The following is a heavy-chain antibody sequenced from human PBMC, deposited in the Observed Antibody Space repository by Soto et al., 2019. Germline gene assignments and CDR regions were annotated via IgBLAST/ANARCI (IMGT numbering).Heavy chain of an antibody. CDR2: RYYSGNT. CDR3: ARGGYDTSGQTFIGWGPDC. CDR1: GVSITSGSYY. D-gene: IGHD3-22*01. V-gene: IGHV4-30-4*01. J-gene: IGHJ4*02. Sequence: HVQLQESGPGPVTPSQTLSLSCTVSGVSITSGSYYWTWVRQSPGKGLEWIGYRYYSGNTYYNPSRNCRASISVETSKNQFFLKLTSVTAADTAVYFCARGGYDTSGQTFIGWGPDCWGQGTLVTVSS.